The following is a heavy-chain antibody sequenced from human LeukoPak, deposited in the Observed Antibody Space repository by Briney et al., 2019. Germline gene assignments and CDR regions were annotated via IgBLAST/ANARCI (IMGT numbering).Heavy chain of an antibody. Sequence: ASVKVSCKASGYTFTSYGISWVRRAPGQGLEWMGWISAYNGNTNYAQKLQGRVTMTTDTSTSTAYMELRSLRSDDTAVYYCARGKKRYYDSSPFDPWGQGTLVTVSS. CDR2: ISAYNGNT. CDR3: ARGKKRYYDSSPFDP. CDR1: GYTFTSYG. D-gene: IGHD3-22*01. V-gene: IGHV1-18*01. J-gene: IGHJ5*02.